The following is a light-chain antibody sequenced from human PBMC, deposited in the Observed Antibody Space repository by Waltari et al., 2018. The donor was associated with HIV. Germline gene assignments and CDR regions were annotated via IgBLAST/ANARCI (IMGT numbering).Light chain of an antibody. J-gene: IGLJ3*02. CDR3: AAWDVSLSGWV. Sequence: SVLTQPPSTSGTPGQKVTISCSGSTSNIGSKFVYWYQQFPGTAPKLLIYRNNERPAGVPDRFSDSKSGISASLAIAGLRSEDEADYYCAAWDVSLSGWVFGGGTKLTVL. V-gene: IGLV1-47*01. CDR1: TSNIGSKF. CDR2: RNN.